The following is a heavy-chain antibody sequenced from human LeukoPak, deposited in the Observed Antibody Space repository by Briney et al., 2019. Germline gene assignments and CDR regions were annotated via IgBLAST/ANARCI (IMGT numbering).Heavy chain of an antibody. CDR3: ARGLGAVAGRIYDGFDM. D-gene: IGHD6-19*01. J-gene: IGHJ3*02. Sequence: SETLSLTCTVSGGSISSHYWSWIRQPPGKGLEWIGYIYFSGSTNYNPSLKSRVTISIDTPNNQFSLKLSSVTAADTGVYYCARGLGAVAGRIYDGFDMWGQGTMVTVSS. V-gene: IGHV4-59*11. CDR1: GGSISSHY. CDR2: IYFSGST.